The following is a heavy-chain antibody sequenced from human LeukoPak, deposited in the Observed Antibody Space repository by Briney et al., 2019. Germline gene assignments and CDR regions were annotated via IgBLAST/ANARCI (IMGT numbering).Heavy chain of an antibody. CDR1: GGSFSGYY. J-gene: IGHJ6*02. D-gene: IGHD3-10*01. CDR2: INHSGST. Sequence: PSETLSLTCAVYGGSFSGYYWSWIRQPPGKGLEWIGEINHSGSTNYNPSLKSRVTISVDTSKNQFSLKLSSVTAADTAVYYCARNPYYGSGSYRENYYYYYGMDVWGQGTTATVSS. V-gene: IGHV4-34*01. CDR3: ARNPYYGSGSYRENYYYYYGMDV.